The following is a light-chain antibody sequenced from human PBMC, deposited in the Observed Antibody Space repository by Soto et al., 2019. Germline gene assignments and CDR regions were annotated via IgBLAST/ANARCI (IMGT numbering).Light chain of an antibody. CDR1: QSVLYSSNNKNY. J-gene: IGKJ4*01. V-gene: IGKV4-1*01. CDR3: QQYYSSPLT. CDR2: WAS. Sequence: DIVMTQSPDSLAVSLGERATINCKSSQSVLYSSNNKNYLAWYQQKPVQPPKLLIYWASTRESGVPDRFSGSGSWTDFTLTISSLQAEDVAVYYCQQYYSSPLTFGGGTKVEIK.